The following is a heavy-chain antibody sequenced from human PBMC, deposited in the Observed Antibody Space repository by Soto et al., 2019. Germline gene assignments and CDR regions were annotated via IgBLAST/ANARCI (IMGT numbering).Heavy chain of an antibody. D-gene: IGHD2-21*01. CDR3: AGEVQSYCGGDGYPDAFDI. V-gene: IGHV1-18*01. J-gene: IGHJ3*02. CDR2: ISAYNGNT. Sequence: GASVKVSCKASGYTFTSYGISWVRQAPGQGLEWMGWISAYNGNTNYAQKLQGRVTMTTDTSTSTAYMELRSLRSDDTAVYYCAGEVQSYCGGDGYPDAFDIGAKGQWSPAPQ. CDR1: GYTFTSYG.